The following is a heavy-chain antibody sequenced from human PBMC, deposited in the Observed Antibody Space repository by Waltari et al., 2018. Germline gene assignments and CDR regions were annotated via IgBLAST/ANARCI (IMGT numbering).Heavy chain of an antibody. Sequence: EVQLVESGGGLVQPGGSLRLSCAVSGFTFNNYHMNWVRLAPGRGLEWFSYISSDSNVIYYSDAVRGRFTVSRDNATSSLFLQMNSLRAEDTAVYYCARELDHIKDDYWGQGTLVTVSS. CDR2: ISSDSNVI. CDR1: GFTFNNYH. J-gene: IGHJ4*02. CDR3: ARELDHIKDDY. D-gene: IGHD3-3*02. V-gene: IGHV3-48*04.